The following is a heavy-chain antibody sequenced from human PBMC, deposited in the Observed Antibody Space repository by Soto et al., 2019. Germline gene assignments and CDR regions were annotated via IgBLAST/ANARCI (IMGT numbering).Heavy chain of an antibody. V-gene: IGHV3-15*01. CDR3: TTDFYDFWSGYYRNNWFDP. D-gene: IGHD3-3*01. J-gene: IGHJ5*02. CDR2: IKSKTDGGAT. Sequence: GGSLRLSCAASGFTFSNAWMSWVRQAPGKGLEWVGRIKSKTDGGATDYAAPVKGRFTISRDDSKNTLYLQMNSLKTEDTAVYYCTTDFYDFWSGYYRNNWFDPWGQGTLVTVSS. CDR1: GFTFSNAW.